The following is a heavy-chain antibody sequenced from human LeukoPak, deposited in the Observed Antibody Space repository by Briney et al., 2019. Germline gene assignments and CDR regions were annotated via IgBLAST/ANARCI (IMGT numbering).Heavy chain of an antibody. CDR2: IYPGDSDT. Sequence: SXXIXCQXXGYSXTXXWIGWVXXMPXXGLXXXXXIYPGDSDTRYGPSFRGQVTISADKSITTAYLHWSSLEASDTAMYYCARFSGSGWSIYYLDYWGQGTLVTVSS. J-gene: IGHJ4*02. D-gene: IGHD6-19*01. CDR3: ARFSGSGWSIYYLDY. CDR1: GYSXTXXW. V-gene: IGHV5-51*01.